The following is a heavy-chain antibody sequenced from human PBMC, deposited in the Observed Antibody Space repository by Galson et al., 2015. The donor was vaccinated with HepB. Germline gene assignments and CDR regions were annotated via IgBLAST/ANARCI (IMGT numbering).Heavy chain of an antibody. CDR3: ARDPFSIVGATPGAFDI. J-gene: IGHJ3*02. CDR2: IIPIFGTA. CDR1: GGTFSSYA. V-gene: IGHV1-69*13. Sequence: SVKVSCKASGGTFSSYAISWVQQAPGQGLEWMGGIIPIFGTANYAQKFQGRVTITADESTSTAYMELSSLRSEDTAVYYCARDPFSIVGATPGAFDIWGQGTMVTVSS. D-gene: IGHD1-26*01.